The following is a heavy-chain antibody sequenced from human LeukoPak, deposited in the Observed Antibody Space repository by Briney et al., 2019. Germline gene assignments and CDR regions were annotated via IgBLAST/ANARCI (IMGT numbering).Heavy chain of an antibody. Sequence: GGSLRLSCVASGFPFSSYWMTWVRQAPGKGLEWVANIKQDGSEKYYVDSVKGRFTISRDNAKNSLYLQMNSLRAEDTAVYYCAREPFITIFGVVIAYFDYWGQGTLVTVSS. CDR1: GFPFSSYW. CDR3: AREPFITIFGVVIAYFDY. J-gene: IGHJ4*02. CDR2: IKQDGSEK. V-gene: IGHV3-7*01. D-gene: IGHD3-3*01.